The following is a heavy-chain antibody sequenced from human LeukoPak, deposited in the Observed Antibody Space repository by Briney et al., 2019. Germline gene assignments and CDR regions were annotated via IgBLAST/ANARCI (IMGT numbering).Heavy chain of an antibody. Sequence: GGSLRLSCAASGFTFSSYAMSWVRQAPGKGLECVSAISGSGGSTYYADSVKGRFTISRDNSKNTLYLQMNSLRAEDTAVYYCAKPPDYYDSSGYYPFHYWGQGTLVTVSS. D-gene: IGHD3-22*01. CDR1: GFTFSSYA. CDR2: ISGSGGST. CDR3: AKPPDYYDSSGYYPFHY. V-gene: IGHV3-23*01. J-gene: IGHJ4*02.